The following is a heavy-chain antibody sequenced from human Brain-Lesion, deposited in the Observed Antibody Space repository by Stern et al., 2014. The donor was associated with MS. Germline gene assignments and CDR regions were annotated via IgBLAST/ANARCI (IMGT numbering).Heavy chain of an antibody. D-gene: IGHD3-16*01. V-gene: IGHV3-30*18. CDR1: GFIFSDFG. CDR2: ISDDGRHK. J-gene: IGHJ4*02. Sequence: QVQLVQSGGGVVQPGRPLRISCEASGFIFSDFGMHWVRQAPRKALEWVAAISDDGRHKYFADSVKDRFTTSRDTSRNTPYMDLNSLREGDTAFYYCGKDSQYVACFFDYGGRGSPVTVSS. CDR3: GKDSQYVACFFDY.